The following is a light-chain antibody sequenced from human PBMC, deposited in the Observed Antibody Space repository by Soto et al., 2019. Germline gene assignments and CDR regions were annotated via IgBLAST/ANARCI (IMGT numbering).Light chain of an antibody. CDR2: AAS. CDR1: QGISAY. J-gene: IGKJ4*01. CDR3: QQLNSCPLT. V-gene: IGKV1-9*01. Sequence: IQLTQSPSCLSASVGDTVTITCRASQGISAYLAWYQQKPGKAPKLLIYAASNLQLGVPSRFSGSGSGTDFTLTISSLQPDDFATYYCQQLNSCPLTFGGGTKVDIK.